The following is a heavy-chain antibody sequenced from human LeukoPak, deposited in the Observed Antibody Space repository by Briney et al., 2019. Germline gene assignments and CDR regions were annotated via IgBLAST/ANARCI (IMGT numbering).Heavy chain of an antibody. Sequence: GGSLRLSCAASGFTFDDYAMHWVRQAPGKGLEWVSLISWDGGSTYYADSVKGRFTISRDNSKNSLYLQMNSPRAEDTALYYCAKDASTYYYDSSGYSYFDYWGQGTLVTVSS. V-gene: IGHV3-43D*04. J-gene: IGHJ4*02. D-gene: IGHD3-22*01. CDR1: GFTFDDYA. CDR3: AKDASTYYYDSSGYSYFDY. CDR2: ISWDGGST.